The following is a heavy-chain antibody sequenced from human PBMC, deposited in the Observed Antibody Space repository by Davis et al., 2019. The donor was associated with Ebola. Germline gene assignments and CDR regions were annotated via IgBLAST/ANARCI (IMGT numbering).Heavy chain of an antibody. J-gene: IGHJ4*02. CDR1: GFTFSSYG. CDR3: ARERWIQLWFNDY. V-gene: IGHV3-30*03. D-gene: IGHD5-18*01. CDR2: ISYDGSNK. Sequence: GESLKISCAASGFTFSSYGMHWVRQAPGKGLEWVAVISYDGSNKYYADSVKGRFTISRDNAKNSLYLQMNSLRAEDTAVYYCARERWIQLWFNDYWGQGTLVTVSS.